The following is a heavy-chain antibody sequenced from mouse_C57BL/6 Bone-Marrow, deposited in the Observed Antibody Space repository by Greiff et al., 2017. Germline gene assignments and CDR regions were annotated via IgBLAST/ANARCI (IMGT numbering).Heavy chain of an antibody. CDR1: GFSLSTSGMG. J-gene: IGHJ1*03. D-gene: IGHD1-1*01. CDR2: IYWDDDK. Sequence: QVTLKESGPGILQSSQTLSLTCSFSGFSLSTSGMGVSWIRQPSGKGLEWLAHIYWDDDKRYNPSLKSRLTISKDTSRNQVFLKITSVDTADTATYYCARRRDRRGSSYGYFDVWGTGTTVTVSS. V-gene: IGHV8-12*01. CDR3: ARRRDRRGSSYGYFDV.